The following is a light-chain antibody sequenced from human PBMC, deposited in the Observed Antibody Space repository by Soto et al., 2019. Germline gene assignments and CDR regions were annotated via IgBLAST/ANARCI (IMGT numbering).Light chain of an antibody. J-gene: IGKJ5*01. CDR1: QSVSSSY. Sequence: EIVLTQSPGTLSLSPGERATLSCRASQSVSSSYLAWYQQKPGQAPRLLIYGASSRATGIPDRFSGSGSGTDFTLTISRLEPEDFAVYYCQQYNNWLPTKITFGQGTRLEIK. CDR3: QQYNNWLPTKIT. V-gene: IGKV3-20*01. CDR2: GAS.